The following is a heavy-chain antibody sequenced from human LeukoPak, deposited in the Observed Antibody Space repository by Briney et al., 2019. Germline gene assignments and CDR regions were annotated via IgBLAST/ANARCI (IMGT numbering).Heavy chain of an antibody. CDR3: AKLGDIVVVPAAIQAGNY. CDR2: VNGNGGST. D-gene: IGHD2-2*02. Sequence: GGSLRLSCAASGFTFSTYAMSWVRQAPGKGLEWVSGVNGNGGSTSYADSVKDRFTIFRDNSKNTVYLQMNSLRVEDTAVYYCAKLGDIVVVPAAIQAGNYWGQGTLVTVSS. CDR1: GFTFSTYA. J-gene: IGHJ4*02. V-gene: IGHV3-23*01.